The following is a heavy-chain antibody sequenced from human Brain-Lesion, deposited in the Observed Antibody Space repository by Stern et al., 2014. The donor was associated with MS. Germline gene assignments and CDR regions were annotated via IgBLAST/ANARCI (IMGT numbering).Heavy chain of an antibody. V-gene: IGHV3-7*01. Sequence: EVQLVESGGGLVQPGGSLTISCTAAGFTFGNYWMTWVRQAPGKGLEWVANIKEDGTEKHYVASVKGRFTISRDNARNSLYLKMNSLRVEDTALYYCARVYNTIYGIVTQRGSGMDVWGQGTTVIVSS. CDR2: IKEDGTEK. CDR3: ARVYNTIYGIVTQRGSGMDV. D-gene: IGHD3-3*01. CDR1: GFTFGNYW. J-gene: IGHJ6*02.